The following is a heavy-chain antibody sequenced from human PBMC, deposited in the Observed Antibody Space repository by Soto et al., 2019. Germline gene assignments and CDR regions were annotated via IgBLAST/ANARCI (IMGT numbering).Heavy chain of an antibody. CDR1: GYTFTSYG. D-gene: IGHD5-12*01. CDR2: ISAYNGNT. CDR3: ARESXGYSGYGPIHDRPLYDY. V-gene: IGHV1-18*04. J-gene: IGHJ4*02. Sequence: ASVKVSCKASGYTFTSYGIGWVRQAPGQGLEWMGWISAYNGNTNYAQKLQGRVTMTTDTSTSTAYMELRSLRSDDTAVYYCARESXGYSGYGPIHDRPLYDYWGQGTLVTVSS.